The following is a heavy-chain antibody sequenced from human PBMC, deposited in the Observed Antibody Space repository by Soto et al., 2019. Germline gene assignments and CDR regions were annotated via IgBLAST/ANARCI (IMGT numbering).Heavy chain of an antibody. CDR1: GYSFTNYW. D-gene: IGHD3-9*01. CDR3: ARHYYGIWTGHNWFDS. CDR2: IDPSDSYT. Sequence: GESLKISCKGSGYSFTNYWISWVRQMPGKGLEWMGKIDPSDSYTNYSPSFQGHVTISVDKSISTAYVQWNSLKASDTAVYFCARHYYGIWTGHNWFDSWGQGTLVTVSS. J-gene: IGHJ5*01. V-gene: IGHV5-10-1*01.